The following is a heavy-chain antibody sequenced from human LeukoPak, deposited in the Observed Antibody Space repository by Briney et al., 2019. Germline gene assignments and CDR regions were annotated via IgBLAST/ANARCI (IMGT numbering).Heavy chain of an antibody. CDR2: IYYSGST. V-gene: IGHV4-39*01. D-gene: IGHD3-3*01. CDR3: ARRDFWSRSKIDY. CDR1: GGSISSSSYY. Sequence: SETLSLTCTVSGGSISSSSYYWGWIRQPPGKGLEWIGSIYYSGSTYYNPSLKSRVTISVDTSKNQFSLKLSSVTAADTAVYYCARRDFWSRSKIDYWGQGTLVTVSS. J-gene: IGHJ4*02.